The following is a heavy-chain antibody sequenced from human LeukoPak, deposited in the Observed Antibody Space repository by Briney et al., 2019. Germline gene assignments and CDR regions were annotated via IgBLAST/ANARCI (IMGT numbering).Heavy chain of an antibody. CDR3: GKTTVGYSSGRYPGWPVDY. CDR1: GFTFNNYA. CDR2: MFGSGGDA. V-gene: IGHV3-23*01. D-gene: IGHD2-15*01. J-gene: IGHJ4*02. Sequence: PGGSLSLSCAASGFTFNNYAMYRVRPAPGKGLEWVSGMFGSGGDAHDADSVKGRFSISRDNSKNTVYLQLDSLRVEDTAVYYCGKTTVGYSSGRYPGWPVDYWGQGTLGTVSS.